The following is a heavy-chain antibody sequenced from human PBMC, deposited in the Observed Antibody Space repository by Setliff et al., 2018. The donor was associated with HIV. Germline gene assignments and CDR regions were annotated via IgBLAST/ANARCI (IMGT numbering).Heavy chain of an antibody. J-gene: IGHJ4*02. V-gene: IGHV4-4*02. D-gene: IGHD6-13*01. CDR1: ADSIGTNHW. Sequence: PSETLSLTCAVSADSIGTNHWWNWVRQPPGKGLEWIGEISQSGKTNYHPSLKSRITISMEASKTHFSLTLNSVTAADTAVHYCARAVAASATSVVDYWGQGIQVTVSS. CDR3: ARAVAASATSVVDY. CDR2: ISQSGKT.